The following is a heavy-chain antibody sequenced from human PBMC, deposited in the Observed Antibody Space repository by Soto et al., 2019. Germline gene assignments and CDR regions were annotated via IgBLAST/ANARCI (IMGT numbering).Heavy chain of an antibody. J-gene: IGHJ4*02. CDR3: ATYQYGSRRTSY. D-gene: IGHD3-10*01. CDR2: FFDTGST. V-gene: IGHV4-59*12. CDR1: GNSINTYY. Sequence: SETLSLTCTVSGNSINTYYWSWIRQPPGKGLEWIGFFFDTGSTNYNPSLKSRVTVSGDTSKNQFSLKLSSVTAADAAVYYCATYQYGSRRTSYWGQGTVVTVSS.